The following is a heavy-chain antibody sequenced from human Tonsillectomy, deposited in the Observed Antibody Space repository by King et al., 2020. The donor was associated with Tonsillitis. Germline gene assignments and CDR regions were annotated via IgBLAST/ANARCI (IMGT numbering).Heavy chain of an antibody. CDR3: ARALKSLVISYYYYGMDV. V-gene: IGHV1-18*01. D-gene: IGHD4-23*01. CDR1: GYTFTSYG. Sequence: VQLVESGAEVKKPGASVKVSCKASGYTFTSYGISWVRQAPGQGLEWMGWISAYNGNTNYAQKLQGRVTMTTDTSTSTAYMELRSLRSDDTAVYYCARALKSLVISYYYYGMDVWGQGTTVTVSS. J-gene: IGHJ6*02. CDR2: ISAYNGNT.